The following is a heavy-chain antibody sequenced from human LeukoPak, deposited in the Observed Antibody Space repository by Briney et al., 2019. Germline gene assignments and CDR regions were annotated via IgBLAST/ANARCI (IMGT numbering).Heavy chain of an antibody. Sequence: PSETLSLTCAVYGGSFSGYYWSWIRQPPGKGLQWIGEINHSGSTNYNPSLKSRVTISVDTSKNQFSLKLSSVTAADTAVYYYARCAVAAAGPPFDYWGQGTLVTVSS. D-gene: IGHD6-13*01. CDR1: GGSFSGYY. CDR3: ARCAVAAAGPPFDY. CDR2: INHSGST. J-gene: IGHJ4*02. V-gene: IGHV4-34*01.